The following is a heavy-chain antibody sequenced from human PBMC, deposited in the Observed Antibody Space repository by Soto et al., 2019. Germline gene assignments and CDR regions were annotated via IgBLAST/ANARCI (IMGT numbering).Heavy chain of an antibody. Sequence: EVQLLESGGGLVPPGGSLRLSCAASGFTFSSYTMNWVRQAPGKGLEWVSAITSSGGTTYYADSVKGRFTVSRDNSENTLYLQMNSLRAADTAEYYCAKDRGGRAIFGVVIIDGMDVWGQGTTVTVSS. CDR3: AKDRGGRAIFGVVIIDGMDV. V-gene: IGHV3-23*01. D-gene: IGHD3-3*01. J-gene: IGHJ6*02. CDR1: GFTFSSYT. CDR2: ITSSGGTT.